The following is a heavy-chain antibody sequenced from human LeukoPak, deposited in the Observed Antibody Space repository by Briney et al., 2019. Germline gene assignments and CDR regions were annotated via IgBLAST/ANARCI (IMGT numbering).Heavy chain of an antibody. CDR3: AKGGSYGPLDY. Sequence: PGGSLRLSCAASGFTFSSYAMTWVRRAPGKGLEWVAAISDSGGDTIYTDSVKDRFTISRDNSKNTLYLQMNSLRADDTAVYYCAKGGSYGPLDYWGQGTLVTVSS. J-gene: IGHJ4*02. D-gene: IGHD1-26*01. CDR2: ISDSGGDT. V-gene: IGHV3-23*01. CDR1: GFTFSSYA.